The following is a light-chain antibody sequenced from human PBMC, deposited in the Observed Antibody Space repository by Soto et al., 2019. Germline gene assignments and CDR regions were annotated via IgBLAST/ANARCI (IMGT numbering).Light chain of an antibody. CDR1: TSNIGTNT. CDR2: SND. V-gene: IGLV1-44*01. J-gene: IGLJ2*01. CDR3: ATWDDSLNVV. Sequence: QSVLTQSPSASGTPGQRVSISCSGSTSNIGTNTVSWYQHVPGTAPKLHIYSNDQRPSAVPGRFSGSKSGTSASLAISGLLSEDEADYYCATWDDSLNVVFGGGTKLTVL.